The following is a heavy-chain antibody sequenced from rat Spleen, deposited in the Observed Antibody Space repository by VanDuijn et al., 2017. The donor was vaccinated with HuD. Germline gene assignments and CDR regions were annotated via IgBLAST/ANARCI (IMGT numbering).Heavy chain of an antibody. V-gene: IGHV2-43*01. CDR3: SRAQDADFGY. CDR2: IWTGGSI. J-gene: IGHJ2*01. CDR1: GFSLTTDH. Sequence: QVQLKESGPGLVQPSQTLSLACTVSGFSLTTDHVHWFRQPSGKGLEWMGVIWTGGSIEISSGLKSRLSITRDTTKSQVFLKRNSLEREDTTPYYASRAQDADFGYRGHGVIVTVTS.